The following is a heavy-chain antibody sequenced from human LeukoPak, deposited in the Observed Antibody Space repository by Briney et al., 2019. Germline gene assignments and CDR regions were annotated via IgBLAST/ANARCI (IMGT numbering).Heavy chain of an antibody. V-gene: IGHV1-46*01. J-gene: IGHJ4*02. CDR1: GYTFTSYY. Sequence: ASVKVSCKASGYTFTSYYMHWVRQAPGQGLEWMGIINPSGGSTSYAQKFQGRVTMTRDTSTSTVYMELSSLRSEDTAVYYCARGYYYDSSGYYPLLDYWGQGTLVTVSS. CDR2: INPSGGST. D-gene: IGHD3-22*01. CDR3: ARGYYYDSSGYYPLLDY.